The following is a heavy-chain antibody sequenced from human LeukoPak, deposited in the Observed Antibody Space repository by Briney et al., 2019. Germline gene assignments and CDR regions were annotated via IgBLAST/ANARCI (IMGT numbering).Heavy chain of an antibody. J-gene: IGHJ3*02. Sequence: GGSLRLSCAASGFTFDDYAMHWVRHAPGKGLEWVSGISWNSGSIGYADSVKGRFTISRDSAKNSLYLQMNSLRAEDTALYYCAKMGTYYYDSSGYPDDAFDIWGQGTMVTVSS. D-gene: IGHD3-22*01. CDR1: GFTFDDYA. CDR3: AKMGTYYYDSSGYPDDAFDI. CDR2: ISWNSGSI. V-gene: IGHV3-9*01.